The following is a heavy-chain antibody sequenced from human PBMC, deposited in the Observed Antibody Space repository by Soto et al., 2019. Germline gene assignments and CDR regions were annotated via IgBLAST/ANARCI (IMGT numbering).Heavy chain of an antibody. Sequence: VASVKVSCKTSGYTFTNYDINWVRQATGQGLEWMGWMNPKSGNTGYAQKFQGRVSMTMSASITTAYMELSSLRSEDTAIYYCARVYGDPDYWGQGTLVTVPS. D-gene: IGHD4-17*01. CDR1: GYTFTNYD. J-gene: IGHJ4*02. CDR2: MNPKSGNT. V-gene: IGHV1-8*01. CDR3: ARVYGDPDY.